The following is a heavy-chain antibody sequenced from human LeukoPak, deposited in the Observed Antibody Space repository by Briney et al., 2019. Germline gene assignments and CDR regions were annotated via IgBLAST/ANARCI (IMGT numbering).Heavy chain of an antibody. Sequence: REASVKVSCTASGYTFTSYAMNWVRQAPGQGLEWMGWINTNTGNPTYAQGFTGRFVFSLDTSVSTACLQISSLKAEDTAVYYWARNYDFWSGYLSGLDYWGQGTLVTVSS. D-gene: IGHD3-3*01. V-gene: IGHV7-4-1*02. CDR2: INTNTGNP. CDR3: ARNYDFWSGYLSGLDY. J-gene: IGHJ4*02. CDR1: GYTFTSYA.